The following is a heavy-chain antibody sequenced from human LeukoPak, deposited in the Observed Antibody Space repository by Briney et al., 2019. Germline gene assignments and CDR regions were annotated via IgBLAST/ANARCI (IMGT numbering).Heavy chain of an antibody. CDR1: GFTFSSYS. CDR3: ARDLGTTNDPVDY. D-gene: IGHD4-17*01. Sequence: GGSLRLSCAASGFTFSSYSMNWVRQAPGKGLEWVSSISSSSSYIYYADSVKGRFTIPRDNAKNSLYLQMNSLRAEDTAVYYCARDLGTTNDPVDYWGQGTLVTVSS. J-gene: IGHJ4*02. V-gene: IGHV3-21*01. CDR2: ISSSSSYI.